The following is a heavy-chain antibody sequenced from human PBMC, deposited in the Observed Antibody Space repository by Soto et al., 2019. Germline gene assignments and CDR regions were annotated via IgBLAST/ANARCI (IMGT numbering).Heavy chain of an antibody. CDR1: GGTFSSYA. D-gene: IGHD3-22*01. Sequence: SVKVSCKASGGTFSSYAISWVRQAPGQGLEWMGGIIPIFGTANYAQKFQGRVTITADKSTSTAYMELSSLRSEDTAVYYCASGATGDYYDSSGYYYNNWFDPWGQGTLVTVSS. J-gene: IGHJ5*02. CDR3: ASGATGDYYDSSGYYYNNWFDP. V-gene: IGHV1-69*06. CDR2: IIPIFGTA.